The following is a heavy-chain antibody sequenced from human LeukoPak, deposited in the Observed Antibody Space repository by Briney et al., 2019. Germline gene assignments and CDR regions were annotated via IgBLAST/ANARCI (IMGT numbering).Heavy chain of an antibody. Sequence: SETLSLTSAVYGVSSCGDYWSWIRQPPGKGLEWSVDINHWGSTNYNPSLKSGVTISVDTFKNQFSLKMSSVTAADMAVYSCARQISPSGRLNYYFHYWGQGTLVTVSS. V-gene: IGHV4-34*01. CDR1: GVSSCGDY. CDR3: ARQISPSGRLNYYFHY. CDR2: INHWGST. D-gene: IGHD3-10*01. J-gene: IGHJ4*02.